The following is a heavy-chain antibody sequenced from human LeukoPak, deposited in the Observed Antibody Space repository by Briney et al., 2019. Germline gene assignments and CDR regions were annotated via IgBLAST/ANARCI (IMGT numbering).Heavy chain of an antibody. CDR2: IRYDGSNK. J-gene: IGHJ3*02. V-gene: IGHV3-30*02. CDR3: AKGITREPDALHI. Sequence: QSGGSLRLSCAASGFTFSAYGMHWVRQAPGKGLEWLAFIRYDGSNKFNTDSVKGRFTISRDNSKNTLYLQMNSLRPEDTAIYYCAKGITREPDALHIWGRGTLVTVSS. CDR1: GFTFSAYG. D-gene: IGHD3-3*01.